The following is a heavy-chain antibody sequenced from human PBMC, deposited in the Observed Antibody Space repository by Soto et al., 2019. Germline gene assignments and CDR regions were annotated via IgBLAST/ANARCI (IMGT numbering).Heavy chain of an antibody. Sequence: SETLSLTCTVSGSSISSYYWSWIRQPPGKGLEWIGYIYYSGSTNYNPSLKSRVTISVDTSKNQFSLKLSSVTAADTAVYYCARAHLPGIAAAGTLDVWGQGTTVTVSS. V-gene: IGHV4-59*01. D-gene: IGHD6-13*01. J-gene: IGHJ6*02. CDR2: IYYSGST. CDR1: GSSISSYY. CDR3: ARAHLPGIAAAGTLDV.